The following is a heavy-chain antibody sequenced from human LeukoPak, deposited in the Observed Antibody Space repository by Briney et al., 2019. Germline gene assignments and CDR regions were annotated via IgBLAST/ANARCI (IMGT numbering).Heavy chain of an antibody. CDR2: IYHSGST. V-gene: IGHV4-38-2*02. J-gene: IGHJ6*03. Sequence: PSETLSLTCTVSGYPISSGYYWGWIRQPPGKGLEWIGSIYHSGSTYYNPSLKSRVTISVDTSKNQFSLKLSSVTAADTAVYYCARPTVPPLTYYYYYMDVWGKGTTVTVSS. D-gene: IGHD1-1*01. CDR3: ARPTVPPLTYYYYYMDV. CDR1: GYPISSGYY.